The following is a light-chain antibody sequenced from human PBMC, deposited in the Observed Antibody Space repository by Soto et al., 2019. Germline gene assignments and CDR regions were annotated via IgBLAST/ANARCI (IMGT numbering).Light chain of an antibody. CDR3: QQYGSSLFT. J-gene: IGKJ3*01. CDR2: DTS. Sequence: DIVLTRSPGTLSLSPGERATLSCRASQSVSSKYLAWYQQKPGQAPRVLIYDTSIRASGVPERFSGGGSGTDFTLTITRLEPEDFAVYYCQQYGSSLFTFGPGTKVDFK. CDR1: QSVSSKY. V-gene: IGKV3-20*01.